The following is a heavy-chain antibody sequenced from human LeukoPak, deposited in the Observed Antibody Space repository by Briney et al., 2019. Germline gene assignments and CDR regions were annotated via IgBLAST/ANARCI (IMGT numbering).Heavy chain of an antibody. V-gene: IGHV4-59*01. D-gene: IGHD3-16*01. CDR1: GGSISSYY. CDR3: ARIMDTAWGMDV. J-gene: IGHJ6*02. CDR2: IYYSGST. Sequence: SETLSLTCTVSGGSISSYYWSWIRQPPGKGLEWIGYIYYSGSTNYNPSLKSRVTMSVDTSKNQFSLKLTSVTAADTAVYYCARIMDTAWGMDVWGQGAAVTVSS.